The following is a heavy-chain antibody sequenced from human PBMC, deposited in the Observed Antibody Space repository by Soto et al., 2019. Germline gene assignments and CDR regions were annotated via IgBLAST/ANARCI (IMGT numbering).Heavy chain of an antibody. CDR3: ARHPRRAVACTGRNWFDP. CDR1: GGSISSSSYY. V-gene: IGHV4-39*01. CDR2: IYYSGST. J-gene: IGHJ5*02. D-gene: IGHD6-19*01. Sequence: SSETLSLTCTVSGGSISSSSYYWGWIRQPPGKGLEWIGSIYYSGSTYYNPSLKSRVTISVDTSKNQFSLKLSSVTAADTAVYYCARHPRRAVACTGRNWFDPWGQGTLVTVSS.